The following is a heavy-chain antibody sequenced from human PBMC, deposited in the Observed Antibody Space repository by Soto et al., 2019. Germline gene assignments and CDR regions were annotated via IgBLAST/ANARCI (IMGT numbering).Heavy chain of an antibody. V-gene: IGHV4-39*01. J-gene: IGHJ6*03. D-gene: IGHD5-12*01. CDR3: ARISVASRYMDV. Sequence: SETLSLTCTVSGGSISSSSYYWGWIRQSPGKGLEWIGSFYYSGSTYYSPSLKSRVAISGDTSKKQISLRLSSVTAADTAVYYCARISVASRYMDVWGKGTTVTVFS. CDR1: GGSISSSSYY. CDR2: FYYSGST.